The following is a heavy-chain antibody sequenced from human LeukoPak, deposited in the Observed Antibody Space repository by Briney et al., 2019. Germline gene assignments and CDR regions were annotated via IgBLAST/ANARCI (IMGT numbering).Heavy chain of an antibody. J-gene: IGHJ4*02. CDR3: ATIHIPPRGGYFGVVMY. Sequence: KPSETLSLTCTVSGGSISSSSYYWGWIRQPPGKGLEWIGSIYYSGSTYYNPSLKRRVTISVDTSKNQFSLKLISVSAADTAVYYCATIHIPPRGGYFGVVMYWGQGTLVTVSS. CDR1: GGSISSSSYY. CDR2: IYYSGST. V-gene: IGHV4-39*01. D-gene: IGHD3-3*01.